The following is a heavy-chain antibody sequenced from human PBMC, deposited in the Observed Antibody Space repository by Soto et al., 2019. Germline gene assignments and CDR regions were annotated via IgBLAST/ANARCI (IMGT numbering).Heavy chain of an antibody. CDR2: ISGSGGST. Sequence: GGSLRLSCAASVFTFRSYAMSWVRQAPGEGLELFSAISGSGGSTYYADSVKGRFTISIDNSKNTLYLQMNSLRAEDTARYFCAGYCSSSICPEDHYFALEVWGQGTTVTVSS. CDR3: AGYCSSSICPEDHYFALEV. V-gene: IGHV3-23*01. J-gene: IGHJ6*02. CDR1: VFTFRSYA. D-gene: IGHD2-2*01.